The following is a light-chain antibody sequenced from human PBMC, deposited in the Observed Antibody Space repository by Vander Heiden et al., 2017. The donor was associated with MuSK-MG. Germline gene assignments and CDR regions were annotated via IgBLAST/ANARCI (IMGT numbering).Light chain of an antibody. V-gene: IGKV1-27*01. Sequence: DIQMTKSPPSLSASVGDRVTITCRASQDISNYLAWYQQKPGKVPKLLIYGAFTLQSGVPSRFSGSGSGTDFTLTISSLQPEDVATYHCQEDNSVPYTFGRGTKLEIK. CDR2: GAF. CDR3: QEDNSVPYT. CDR1: QDISNY. J-gene: IGKJ2*01.